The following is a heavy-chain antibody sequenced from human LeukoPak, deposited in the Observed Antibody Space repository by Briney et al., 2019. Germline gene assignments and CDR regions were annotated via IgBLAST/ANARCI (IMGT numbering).Heavy chain of an antibody. J-gene: IGHJ3*02. Sequence: ASVKVSCKASGYTFTSYDINWVRQATGQGLEWMGWMNPNSGNTGYAQTFQGRVTMTRNTSISTAYMELSSLRSEDTAVYYCARGLRVTRGHAFDIWGQGTMVTVSS. D-gene: IGHD4-23*01. CDR2: MNPNSGNT. CDR1: GYTFTSYD. V-gene: IGHV1-8*01. CDR3: ARGLRVTRGHAFDI.